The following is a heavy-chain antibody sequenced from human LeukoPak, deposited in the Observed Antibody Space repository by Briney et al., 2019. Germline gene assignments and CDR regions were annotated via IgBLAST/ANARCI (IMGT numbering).Heavy chain of an antibody. CDR3: ARDLDYRNWFDP. D-gene: IGHD4-11*01. J-gene: IGHJ5*02. CDR2: INPNSGGT. V-gene: IGHV1-2*02. CDR1: GYTFTSYY. Sequence: ASVKVSCKASGYTFTSYYMHWVRQAPGQGLEWIGWINPNSGGTNYAQKFQGRVTMTRDTSISTAYMELSRLRSDDTAVYYCARDLDYRNWFDPWGQGTLVTVSS.